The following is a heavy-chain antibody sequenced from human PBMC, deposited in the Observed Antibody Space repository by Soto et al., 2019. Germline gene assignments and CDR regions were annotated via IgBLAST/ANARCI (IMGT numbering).Heavy chain of an antibody. D-gene: IGHD7-27*01. CDR2: INPSDSST. J-gene: IGHJ4*02. V-gene: IGHV1-46*01. Sequence: QVQLVQSGAEVKKPGASVKVSCKASGYTFTNYYMHWVRQAPGQGLEWMGVINPSDSSTNYAQRFQGRVTMTRDTSTTTVYMELSRLRSEDTAIYYCARIDISTNWGGSWGQGTLVTLSS. CDR3: ARIDISTNWGGS. CDR1: GYTFTNYY.